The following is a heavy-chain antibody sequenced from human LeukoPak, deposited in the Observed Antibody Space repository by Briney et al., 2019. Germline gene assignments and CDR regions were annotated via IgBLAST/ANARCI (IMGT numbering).Heavy chain of an antibody. CDR2: INHSGST. J-gene: IGHJ6*04. CDR1: GGSFSGYY. V-gene: IGHV4-34*01. Sequence: PSETLSLTCAVYGGSFSGYYWSWIRQPPGKGLEWIGEINHSGSTNYNPSLNSRVTISVDTSKNQFSLQLSSLSAPAASVYSLWTRHSSGGSSDSRSPTCGMDLCTKGTAVTVSS. D-gene: IGHD2-15*01. CDR3: WTRHSSGGSSDSRSPTCGMDL.